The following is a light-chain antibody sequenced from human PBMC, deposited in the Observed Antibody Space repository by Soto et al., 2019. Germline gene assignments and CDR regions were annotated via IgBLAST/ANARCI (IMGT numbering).Light chain of an antibody. V-gene: IGKV4-1*01. Sequence: DIVMTQSPDSLAVSLGERATLNCKSSQSVLYSSNNKNYLAWYQQKPGQPPKLLIYWASTRESGVPDRFSGSGSGTDFTLTISSLQAEDVAVYYCQQYESTPFTFGPGTKVDIK. J-gene: IGKJ3*01. CDR3: QQYESTPFT. CDR1: QSVLYSSNNKNY. CDR2: WAS.